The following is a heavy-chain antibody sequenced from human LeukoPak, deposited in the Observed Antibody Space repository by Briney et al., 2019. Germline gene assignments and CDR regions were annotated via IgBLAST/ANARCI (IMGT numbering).Heavy chain of an antibody. V-gene: IGHV5-51*01. CDR1: GYSFTSYW. Sequence: GESLKISCKGSGYSFTSYWIGWVRQMPGKGLEWMGIIFPGDSETRYSPSFQGQVTISADKSINTAFLQWNSLKASDTGMYYCARRRDGYNYFFDYWGQGTLVTVSS. CDR2: IFPGDSET. J-gene: IGHJ4*02. D-gene: IGHD5-24*01. CDR3: ARRRDGYNYFFDY.